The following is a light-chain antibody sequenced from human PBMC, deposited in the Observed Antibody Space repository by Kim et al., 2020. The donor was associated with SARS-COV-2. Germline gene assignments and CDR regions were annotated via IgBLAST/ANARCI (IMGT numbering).Light chain of an antibody. Sequence: PGERATLSCRASQSVSSNLAWYQKKPGQAPRLLIFDATTTATGIPARFSGSGSGTEFSLTISSLQTEDSAVYYCQQYNNWPWTFGQGTKVDIK. V-gene: IGKV3-15*01. J-gene: IGKJ1*01. CDR3: QQYNNWPWT. CDR1: QSVSSN. CDR2: DAT.